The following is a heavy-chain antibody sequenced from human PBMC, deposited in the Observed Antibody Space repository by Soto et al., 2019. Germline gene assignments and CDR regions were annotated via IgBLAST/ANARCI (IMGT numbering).Heavy chain of an antibody. CDR3: ARARGYSYGQVDS. V-gene: IGHV1-3*04. D-gene: IGHD5-18*01. CDR1: GYTFTSYA. Sequence: ASVKVSCKASGYTFTSYAMHWVRQAPGQRLEWMGWINTGNGDTKYSLKFQGRVTITRDTSASTAYMDLSSLRSEDTAVYYCARARGYSYGQVDSWGQGTLVTVS. J-gene: IGHJ4*02. CDR2: INTGNGDT.